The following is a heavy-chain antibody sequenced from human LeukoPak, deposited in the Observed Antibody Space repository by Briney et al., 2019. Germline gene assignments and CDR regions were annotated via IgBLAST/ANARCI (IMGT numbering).Heavy chain of an antibody. V-gene: IGHV3-33*01. CDR3: ARDLPPAPGIAAAGPRDAFDF. D-gene: IGHD6-13*01. Sequence: GGSLRLSCAASGFTFSSYGMHWVRQAPGKGLEWVAVIWYDGSNKYYADSVKGRFTISRDNSKNTLYLQMNSLRAEDTAVYYCARDLPPAPGIAAAGPRDAFDFWGQGTMVTVSS. CDR2: IWYDGSNK. J-gene: IGHJ3*01. CDR1: GFTFSSYG.